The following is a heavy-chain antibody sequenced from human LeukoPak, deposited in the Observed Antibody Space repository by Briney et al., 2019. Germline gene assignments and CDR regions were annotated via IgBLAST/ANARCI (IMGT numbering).Heavy chain of an antibody. V-gene: IGHV3-7*03. D-gene: IGHD6-13*01. CDR1: GFTFSSYW. Sequence: GGSLRLSRAASGFTFSSYWMNWVRQAPGKGLEWVASINQVGSEKYYVDSVKGRFTISRDNAKNSLYLQINSLRAEDTAVYYCARDGAAAGLYFDYRGQGTLVTVSS. CDR3: ARDGAAAGLYFDY. CDR2: INQVGSEK. J-gene: IGHJ4*02.